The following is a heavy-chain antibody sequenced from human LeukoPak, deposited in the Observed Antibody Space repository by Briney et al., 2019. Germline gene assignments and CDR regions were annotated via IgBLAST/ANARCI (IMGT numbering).Heavy chain of an antibody. CDR2: SSPYNGNT. V-gene: IGHV1-18*01. Sequence: ASVKPSCKPPGYTFTSYGTSRVRQAPRQRLEWMGWSSPYNGNTNYAQKLQGRVTMTTDTSTSTAYMELRSLRSDDTAVYYCARSYYDMTPQAQGDYYYYGMDVWGQGTTVTVSS. J-gene: IGHJ6*02. CDR3: ARSYYDMTPQAQGDYYYYGMDV. D-gene: IGHD3-9*01. CDR1: GYTFTSYG.